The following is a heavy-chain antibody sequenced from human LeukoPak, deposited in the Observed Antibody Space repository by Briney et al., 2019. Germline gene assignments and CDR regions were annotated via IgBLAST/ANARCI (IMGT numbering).Heavy chain of an antibody. V-gene: IGHV3-23*01. J-gene: IGHJ4*02. CDR3: SLEMGYGPPHFDY. Sequence: GGSLRLSCAASGFIFSSFALGWVRQAPGKGLEWVSRISDSGASTYYADSVKGRFAVSRDNSKETLYLQMNRLRAEDTAVYYCSLEMGYGPPHFDYWGQGTLVTVSS. CDR2: ISDSGAST. CDR1: GFIFSSFA. D-gene: IGHD5-18*01.